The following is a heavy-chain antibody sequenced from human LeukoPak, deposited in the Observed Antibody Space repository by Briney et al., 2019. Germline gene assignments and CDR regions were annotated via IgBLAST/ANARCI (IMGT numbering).Heavy chain of an antibody. V-gene: IGHV3-21*01. CDR1: GFTFSSYS. D-gene: IGHD2-2*01. CDR2: ISSSSSYI. CDR3: ARGATFPYCSSTSCMEAFDI. Sequence: GGSLRLSCAASGFTFSSYSMNWVRQAPGKGLEWVSSISSSSSYIYYADSVKGRFTISRDNAKNSLYLQMNSLRAEDTAVYYCARGATFPYCSSTSCMEAFDIWGQGTMVTVSS. J-gene: IGHJ3*02.